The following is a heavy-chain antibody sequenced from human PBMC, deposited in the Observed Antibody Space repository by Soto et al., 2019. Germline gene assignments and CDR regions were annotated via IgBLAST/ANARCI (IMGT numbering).Heavy chain of an antibody. V-gene: IGHV4-39*01. Sequence: PSESLSLTRAVVGGSFGVSLWCWVRQGPGKGLGCIGSIFYSGSTYYNPSLKSRVTISVDTSKNQFSLTLTSVTAADTAVYFCARQCRAVTCHWFVPWGQGTLVTLSS. J-gene: IGHJ5*02. CDR2: IFYSGST. D-gene: IGHD6-19*01. CDR1: GGSFGVSL. CDR3: ARQCRAVTCHWFVP.